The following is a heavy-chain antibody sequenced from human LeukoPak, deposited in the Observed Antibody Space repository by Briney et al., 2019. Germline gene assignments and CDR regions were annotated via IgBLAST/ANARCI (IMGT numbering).Heavy chain of an antibody. D-gene: IGHD6-19*01. J-gene: IGHJ1*01. CDR1: GFTFSSYA. V-gene: IGHV3-23*01. CDR3: AKNSGSGWYEVEYFQH. CDR2: ISGSGGST. Sequence: GSLRLSCAASGFTFSSYAMSWVRQAPGKGLEWVSAISGSGGSTYYADSVKGRFTISRDNSKNTLYLQMNSLRAEDTAVYYCAKNSGSGWYEVEYFQHWGQGTLVTVSS.